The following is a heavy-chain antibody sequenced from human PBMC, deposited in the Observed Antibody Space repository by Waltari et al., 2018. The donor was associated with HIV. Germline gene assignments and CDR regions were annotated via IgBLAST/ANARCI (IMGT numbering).Heavy chain of an antibody. J-gene: IGHJ6*02. V-gene: IGHV1-8*02. CDR3: ARNSSAKGNRYFYYGLDV. CDR2: MNPNSGNT. Sequence: QVHLVQSGPEVKRPGASVTISCKGYGYIFMNFDVNWVRQAPGQGPEGLGRMNPNSGNTASPYIFEERVTMTRDVSTDTAYMEMSGLTPEDTAIYYCARNSSAKGNRYFYYGLDVWGQGTPVTV. CDR1: GYIFMNFD. D-gene: IGHD3-22*01.